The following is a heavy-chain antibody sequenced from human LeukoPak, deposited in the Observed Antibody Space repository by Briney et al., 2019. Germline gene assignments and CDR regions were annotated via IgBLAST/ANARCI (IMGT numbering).Heavy chain of an antibody. V-gene: IGHV3-74*01. J-gene: IGHJ4*02. Sequence: GGSLRLSCAASGFTFSSYWMRWVRQAPGKGLVWVSRINSDGSSTSYADSVKGRFTISRDNAKNTLYLQMNSLRAEDTAVYYCARDPLDGYSSGWYYFDYWGQGTLVTVSS. CDR2: INSDGSST. CDR3: ARDPLDGYSSGWYYFDY. CDR1: GFTFSSYW. D-gene: IGHD6-19*01.